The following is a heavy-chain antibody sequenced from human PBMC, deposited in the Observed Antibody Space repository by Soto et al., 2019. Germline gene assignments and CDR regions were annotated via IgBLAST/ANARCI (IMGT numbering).Heavy chain of an antibody. CDR2: ISGSGGST. D-gene: IGHD3-10*01. CDR3: ASPGDEDY. J-gene: IGHJ4*02. CDR1: GFTFSTYV. V-gene: IGHV3-23*01. Sequence: GGSLRLSCAASGFTFSTYVMSWVRQAPGKGLEWVSAISGSGGSTYYADSVKGRFTISRDNSKDTLYLRMNSLRAEDTAVYYCASPGDEDYWGQGTLVTVSS.